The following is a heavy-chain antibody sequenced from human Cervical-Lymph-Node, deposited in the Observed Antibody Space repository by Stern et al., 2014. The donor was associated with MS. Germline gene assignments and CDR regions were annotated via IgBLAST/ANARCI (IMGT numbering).Heavy chain of an antibody. V-gene: IGHV1-69*01. Sequence: VQLVESRAEVKKPGSSVKGSCTASGGTFSSYAINWVRQAPGQVPEWMGGIIPIVGTANYAQKFQGRVTITADSSTSTAYMELSSLRSDDTAVYYCARDRRHFDPTGGYYFDSWGQGTLVTVSS. J-gene: IGHJ4*02. D-gene: IGHD2-8*02. CDR1: GGTFSSYA. CDR3: ARDRRHFDPTGGYYFDS. CDR2: IIPIVGTA.